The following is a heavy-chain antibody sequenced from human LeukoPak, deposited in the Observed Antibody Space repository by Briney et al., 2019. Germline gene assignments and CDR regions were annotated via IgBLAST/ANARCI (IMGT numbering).Heavy chain of an antibody. CDR3: AKALIATGGCLEH. V-gene: IGHV3-23*01. Sequence: PGGSLRLSCAASGLTFNIYAMNWVRQAPGKGLEWVSAISSSGGSTYYADSVKGRFTISRDNSKNTLYLQMNSLRAEDTALYFCAKALIATGGCLEHWGQGTLVTVSS. CDR2: ISSSGGST. CDR1: GLTFNIYA. D-gene: IGHD2-21*01. J-gene: IGHJ1*01.